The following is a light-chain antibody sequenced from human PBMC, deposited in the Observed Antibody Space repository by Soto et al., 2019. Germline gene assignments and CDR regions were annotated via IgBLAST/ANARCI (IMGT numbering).Light chain of an antibody. CDR1: TSDIGFYDY. CDR3: CAYVNSRSYV. CDR2: GVT. J-gene: IGLJ1*01. Sequence: QSALTQPASVSGSPGQSLTISCTGTTSDIGFYDYVSWYQQYPGKAPKLLIYGVTIRPSGISSRFSGSKSGNTASLTISGLQAEDEADYYCCAYVNSRSYVFGSGTKVTVL. V-gene: IGLV2-14*01.